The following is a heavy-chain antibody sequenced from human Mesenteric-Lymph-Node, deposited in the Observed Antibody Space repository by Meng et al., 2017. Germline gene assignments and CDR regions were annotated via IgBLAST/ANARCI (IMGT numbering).Heavy chain of an antibody. J-gene: IGHJ4*02. CDR3: ARGLWEQSRYYFDS. CDR2: INSGNGKT. D-gene: IGHD1-26*01. V-gene: IGHV1-3*01. Sequence: QVQLVQSGAEVKKPGASVKGYGKASGSTFTNYAIQWVRQAPGQRLEWMGWINSGNGKTKYSEKFQGRVTITRDTSATTAYMELSSLRSEDMAVYYCARGLWEQSRYYFDSWGQGTLVTVSS. CDR1: GSTFTNYA.